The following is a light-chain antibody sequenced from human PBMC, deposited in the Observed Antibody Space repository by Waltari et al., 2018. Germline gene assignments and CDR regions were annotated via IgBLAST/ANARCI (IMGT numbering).Light chain of an antibody. CDR3: YAYAGTRGV. Sequence: QSALTQPASVSGSPGQSITISCTGTSSDIASYNLVSWYQRHPGKAPKLIIYEANKRPSGVSSRFSGSKSGNTASLTISGPQAEDEANYYCYAYAGTRGVFGTGTKVTVL. V-gene: IGLV2-23*01. CDR1: SSDIASYNL. CDR2: EAN. J-gene: IGLJ1*01.